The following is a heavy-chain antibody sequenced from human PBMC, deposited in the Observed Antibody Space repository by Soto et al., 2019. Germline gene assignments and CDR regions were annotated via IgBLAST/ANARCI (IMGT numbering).Heavy chain of an antibody. V-gene: IGHV3-30-3*01. CDR2: ISYDGSNK. CDR3: AGGDSSSWTSLDY. Sequence: QVQLVESGGGVVQPGRSLRLSCAASGFTFSSYAMHWVRQAPGKGLEWVAVISYDGSNKYYADSVKGRFTISRDNSKNTLYLQMNSLRAEDTAVYYCAGGDSSSWTSLDYWGQGTLVTVSS. J-gene: IGHJ4*02. CDR1: GFTFSSYA. D-gene: IGHD6-13*01.